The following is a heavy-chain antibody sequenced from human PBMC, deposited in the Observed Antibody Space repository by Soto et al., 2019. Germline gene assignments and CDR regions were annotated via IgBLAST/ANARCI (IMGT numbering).Heavy chain of an antibody. CDR3: AKMGSGYYHNFDY. CDR2: ISGHNGKA. V-gene: IGHV1-18*04. J-gene: IGHJ4*02. CDR1: GYTFKSYD. Sequence: GASVKVSCKASGYTFKSYDVMWVRKAPGQGLEWMGWISGHNGKADYAENFQGRVIMTTDTSTATASMDLRGLRSDDTAVYYCAKMGSGYYHNFDYWGQGTLVTVSS. D-gene: IGHD3-22*01.